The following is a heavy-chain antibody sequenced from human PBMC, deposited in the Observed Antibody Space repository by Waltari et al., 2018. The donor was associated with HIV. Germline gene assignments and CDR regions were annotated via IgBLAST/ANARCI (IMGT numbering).Heavy chain of an antibody. V-gene: IGHV3-7*01. J-gene: IGHJ6*02. CDR3: ARDLKDYDFWSPVDV. Sequence: EVQLVESGGGVVQPGGSLRLSCAASGFTFSIYWMTWVRQAPGKGLEWLANIKQDGSEKYYADSVKGRFTVSRDNNKKSLYLQMSSLRAEDTAVYYCARDLKDYDFWSPVDVWGQGTTVTVSS. CDR2: IKQDGSEK. D-gene: IGHD3-3*01. CDR1: GFTFSIYW.